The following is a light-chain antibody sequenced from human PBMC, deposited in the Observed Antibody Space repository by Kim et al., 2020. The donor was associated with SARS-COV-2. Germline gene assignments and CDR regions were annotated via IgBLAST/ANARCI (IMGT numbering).Light chain of an antibody. V-gene: IGLV2-14*03. CDR1: GSDVGGYNY. CDR2: DVS. CDR3: NSYASSSTLV. J-gene: IGLJ2*01. Sequence: GQSITFSCTGTGSDVGGYNYVSWYQQHPGKAPKLMIYDVSNRPSGVSNRFSGSKSGNTASLTISGLQAEDEADYYCNSYASSSTLVFGGGTQLTVL.